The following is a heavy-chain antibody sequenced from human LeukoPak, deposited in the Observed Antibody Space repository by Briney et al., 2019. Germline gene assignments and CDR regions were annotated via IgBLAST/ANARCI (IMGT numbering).Heavy chain of an antibody. CDR2: INPSGGST. D-gene: IGHD3-22*01. CDR1: GYTFTSYY. CDR3: ARGPDYYDSSGLNWYFDL. V-gene: IGHV1-46*01. Sequence: ASVKVSCKASGYTFTSYYMHWVRQAPGQGLEWMGIINPSGGSTSYAQKFQGRVTMTRDTSTSTVYMELSSLSSVTAADTAVYYCARGPDYYDSSGLNWYFDLWGRGTLVTVSS. J-gene: IGHJ2*01.